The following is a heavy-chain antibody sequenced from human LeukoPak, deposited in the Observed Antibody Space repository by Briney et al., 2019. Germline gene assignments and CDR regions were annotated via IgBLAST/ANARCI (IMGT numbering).Heavy chain of an antibody. V-gene: IGHV1-8*01. CDR3: ARGSIAAAGFDY. Sequence: ASVKVSCKASGYTFTSYDINWVRQATGQGLEWMGWMNPNSGNTGYAQKFQGRVTVTRNTSISTAYMELSSLRSEDTAVYYCARGSIAAAGFDYWGQGTLLTVSS. D-gene: IGHD6-13*01. CDR2: MNPNSGNT. CDR1: GYTFTSYD. J-gene: IGHJ4*02.